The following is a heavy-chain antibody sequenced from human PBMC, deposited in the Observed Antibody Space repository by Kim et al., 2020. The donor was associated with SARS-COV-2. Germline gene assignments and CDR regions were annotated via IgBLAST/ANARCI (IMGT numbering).Heavy chain of an antibody. Sequence: GGSLRLSCAASGFTFSSYGMHWVRQAPGKGLEWVAVISYDGSNKYYADSVKGRFTISRDNSKNTLYLQMNSLRAEDTAVYYCAKTRGGVSGYDWGHFDYWGQGTLVTVSS. V-gene: IGHV3-30*18. CDR3: AKTRGGVSGYDWGHFDY. CDR1: GFTFSSYG. D-gene: IGHD5-12*01. CDR2: ISYDGSNK. J-gene: IGHJ4*02.